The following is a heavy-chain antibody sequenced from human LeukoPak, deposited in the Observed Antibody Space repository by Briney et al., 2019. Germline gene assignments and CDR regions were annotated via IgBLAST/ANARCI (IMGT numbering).Heavy chain of an antibody. CDR3: TRAALNDYAAN. J-gene: IGHJ4*02. CDR2: IYVGGST. Sequence: GGSLRLSCAASGFTVSNSYMSWVRQAPGKVLEWVSMIYVGGSTFYAGSVKGRFTISRDNSKNTLYLQMDSLRAEDTAIYYCTRAALNDYAANWGQGSLVTVSS. CDR1: GFTVSNSY. D-gene: IGHD4-17*01. V-gene: IGHV3-53*01.